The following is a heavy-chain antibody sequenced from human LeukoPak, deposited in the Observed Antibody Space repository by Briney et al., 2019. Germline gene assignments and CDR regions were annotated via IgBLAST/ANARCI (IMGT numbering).Heavy chain of an antibody. CDR2: VNPNSGNT. V-gene: IGHV1-8*01. CDR3: ARSDYGDLDY. J-gene: IGHJ4*02. Sequence: GASVKVSCKASGYTFTSYDVNWVRQAAGQGLEWMGWVNPNSGNTGYAQRFQGRITMTRDTSKTTAYMQLDSLKSEDTAVYYCARSDYGDLDYWGQGTLVTVSS. CDR1: GYTFTSYD. D-gene: IGHD4-17*01.